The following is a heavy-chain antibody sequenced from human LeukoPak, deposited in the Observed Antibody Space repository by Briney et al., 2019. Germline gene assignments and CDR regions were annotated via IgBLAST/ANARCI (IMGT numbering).Heavy chain of an antibody. CDR3: ATARGVSYYYYYMDV. J-gene: IGHJ6*03. Sequence: SETLSLTCTVSGGSISSYYWSWIRQPPGKGLEWIGYVYYSGSTNYNPSLKSRVTISVDTSKNQFSLKLTSVTAADTAVYYCATARGVSYYYYYMDVWGKGTTVTVSS. V-gene: IGHV4-59*01. CDR2: VYYSGST. D-gene: IGHD3-10*01. CDR1: GGSISSYY.